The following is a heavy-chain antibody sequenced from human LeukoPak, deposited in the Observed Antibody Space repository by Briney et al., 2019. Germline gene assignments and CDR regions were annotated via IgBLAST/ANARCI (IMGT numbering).Heavy chain of an antibody. Sequence: PGGSLRLSCAASGFTFSSYSMNWVRQAPEKGLEWVPSISSSSSYIYYADSVRGRFTISRDNAKNSLYLQMNSLRAEDTAVYYCARGVTIFGVVTLLFDYWGQGTLVTVSS. CDR3: ARGVTIFGVVTLLFDY. D-gene: IGHD3-3*01. CDR1: GFTFSSYS. V-gene: IGHV3-21*01. J-gene: IGHJ4*02. CDR2: ISSSSSYI.